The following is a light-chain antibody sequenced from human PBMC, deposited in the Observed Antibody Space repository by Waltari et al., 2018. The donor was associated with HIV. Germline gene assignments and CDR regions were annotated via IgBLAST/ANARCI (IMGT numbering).Light chain of an antibody. CDR1: ESVNSD. CDR2: GAS. Sequence: EIVMTQSPVTLSASPGESVPLSCRASESVNSDLAWYQQKPGQAPRLLIHGASTRATGIPPRFSGSGSETQFTLTISSLQSEDCAVYYCQQYNNWPPAWTFGRGTRVEI. CDR3: QQYNNWPPAWT. J-gene: IGKJ1*01. V-gene: IGKV3-15*01.